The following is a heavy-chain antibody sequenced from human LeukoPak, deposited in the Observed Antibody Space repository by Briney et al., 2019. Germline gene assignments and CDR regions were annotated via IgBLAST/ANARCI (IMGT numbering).Heavy chain of an antibody. Sequence: GRSLRLTCAASGFTFRAYAMHWVRQAPGKGLEWLAVISYDGTNIYYADSVKGRFTVARDNSNNTQSLQMNSLRPKDTALYYCARDRSLSSFGQLFLWGQGVLVTVSS. CDR3: ARDRSLSSFGQLFL. D-gene: IGHD3-10*01. CDR2: ISYDGTNI. CDR1: GFTFRAYA. J-gene: IGHJ1*01. V-gene: IGHV3-30*01.